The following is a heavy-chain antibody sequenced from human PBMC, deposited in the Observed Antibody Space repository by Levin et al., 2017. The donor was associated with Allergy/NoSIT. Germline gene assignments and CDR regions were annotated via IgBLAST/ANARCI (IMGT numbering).Heavy chain of an antibody. CDR2: IDPSDSYT. CDR3: AGFSGVGEYWYFDL. J-gene: IGHJ2*01. CDR1: GYTFTNYW. D-gene: IGHD2/OR15-2a*01. Sequence: AGESLKISCKGFGYTFTNYWIGWVRQRPGKGLEWMGRIDPSDSYTNYSPSFEGHVTISADKSITTASLQWSSLKASDTAIYYCAGFSGVGEYWYFDLWGRGTLVTVSS. V-gene: IGHV5-10-1*01.